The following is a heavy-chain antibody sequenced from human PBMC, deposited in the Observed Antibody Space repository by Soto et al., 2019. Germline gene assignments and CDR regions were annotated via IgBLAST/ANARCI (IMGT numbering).Heavy chain of an antibody. D-gene: IGHD6-6*01. CDR1: GYTFTSYG. CDR3: ARGSGIAARRASYYYMDV. V-gene: IGHV1-18*03. CDR2: ISAYNGNT. J-gene: IGHJ6*03. Sequence: QVQLVQSGAEVKKPGASVKVSCKASGYTFTSYGISWVRQAPGQGLEWMGWISAYNGNTNYARKLQGRVTMTTDTSTSKAYMELRSLRSDDMAVYYCARGSGIAARRASYYYMDVWGKGTTVTVSS.